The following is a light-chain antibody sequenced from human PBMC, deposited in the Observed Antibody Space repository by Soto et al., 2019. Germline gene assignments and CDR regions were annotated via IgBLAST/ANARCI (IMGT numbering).Light chain of an antibody. CDR1: QSLRSN. CDR3: QQYNNFWT. CDR2: GAS. Sequence: EVVMTQSPDTLSVSPGERVTLSCRASQSLRSNLAWYQQKPGQAPRLLIYGASTRATGIPARFSGSGSGTEFTSTISNLQSEDFAVYYCQQYNNFWTFGQGTKVEIK. V-gene: IGKV3-15*01. J-gene: IGKJ1*01.